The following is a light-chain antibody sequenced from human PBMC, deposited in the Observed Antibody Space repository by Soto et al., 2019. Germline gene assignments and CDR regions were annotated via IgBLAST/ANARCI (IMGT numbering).Light chain of an antibody. V-gene: IGLV2-8*01. CDR1: SSDVGGYDY. J-gene: IGLJ1*01. Sequence: QSVLTQPPSASGSPGQSVTISCTGTSSDVGGYDYVSWYQQHPGKAPKLMIYEVSKRPSGVPDRFSGSKSGNTASLTVSGLQADDEDKYCWITYAGSNNYYIFVPVTKFPVL. CDR3: ITYAGSNNYYI. CDR2: EVS.